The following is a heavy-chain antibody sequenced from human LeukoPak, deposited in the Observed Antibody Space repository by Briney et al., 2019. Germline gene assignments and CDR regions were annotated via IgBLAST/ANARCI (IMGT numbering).Heavy chain of an antibody. CDR1: GCTFTAYY. Sequence: ASVKVSCKASGCTFTAYYMHWVRQAPGQGLEWMGWIDTNSGGTNYAQKFQGRVTITRDTSIGTAYMELSSLISDDTAVYYCASEAYCSGGSCSLHRVASWGQGTLVTVSS. CDR3: ASEAYCSGGSCSLHRVAS. J-gene: IGHJ4*02. D-gene: IGHD2-15*01. V-gene: IGHV1-2*02. CDR2: IDTNSGGT.